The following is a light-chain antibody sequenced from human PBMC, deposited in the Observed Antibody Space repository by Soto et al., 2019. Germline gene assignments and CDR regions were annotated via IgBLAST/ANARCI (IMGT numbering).Light chain of an antibody. V-gene: IGKV1-39*01. Sequence: DMVLTQSPGTLSLFPGERATLSCRASRGLASSYLGWYQQKPGKAPKLLIDAVSSLQSGVPSRFSGSGSGTDFTLTISSLQPEDFATYYCQQTYSTGIFTFGPGTKVDFK. CDR3: QQTYSTGIFT. CDR1: RGLASSY. CDR2: AVS. J-gene: IGKJ3*01.